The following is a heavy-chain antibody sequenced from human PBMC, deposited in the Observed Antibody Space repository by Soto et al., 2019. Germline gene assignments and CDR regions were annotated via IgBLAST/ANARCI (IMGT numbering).Heavy chain of an antibody. CDR2: INPTGGST. V-gene: IGHV1-46*01. J-gene: IGHJ4*02. Sequence: ASVKLSSKASGFTFTNYYIHWVRQAPGQGLEWMGIINPTGGSTTYAQKFQGRVTMTRDTSTSTVYIDMSSLRSEDTAVYYCVRSYYDSNGFSLSQLDYWGQGTRVTVS. CDR3: VRSYYDSNGFSLSQLDY. D-gene: IGHD3-22*01. CDR1: GFTFTNYY.